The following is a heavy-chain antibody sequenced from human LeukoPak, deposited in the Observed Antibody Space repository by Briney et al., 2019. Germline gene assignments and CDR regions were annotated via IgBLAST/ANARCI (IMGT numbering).Heavy chain of an antibody. CDR1: GGSISSNY. V-gene: IGHV4-4*07. J-gene: IGHJ4*02. CDR3: VSPRGFSYGYFDY. CDR2: IYTSGST. D-gene: IGHD5-18*01. Sequence: PSETLSLTCTVSGGSISSNYWSWIRQPAGKGLEWIGRIYTSGSTNYNPSLKSRVTISADTSKNQFSLTLGSVSATDTAVYYCVSPRGFSYGYFDYWGQGTLVTVSS.